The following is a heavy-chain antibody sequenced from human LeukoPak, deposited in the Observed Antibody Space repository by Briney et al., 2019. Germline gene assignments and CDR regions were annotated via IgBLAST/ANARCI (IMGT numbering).Heavy chain of an antibody. CDR1: GFTFSTYG. V-gene: IGHV3-30*03. J-gene: IGHJ4*02. CDR3: ARELVDTAMVDY. CDR2: ISYDGSNK. D-gene: IGHD5-18*01. Sequence: PGGSLRLSCAASGFTFSTYGMHWVRQAPGKGLEWVAVISYDGSNKYYADSVKGRFTISRDNSKNTLYLQMNSLRAEDTAVYYCARELVDTAMVDYWGQGTLVTVSS.